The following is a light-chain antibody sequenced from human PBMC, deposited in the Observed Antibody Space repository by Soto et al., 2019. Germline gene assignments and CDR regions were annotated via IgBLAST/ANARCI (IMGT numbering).Light chain of an antibody. V-gene: IGLV2-14*01. CDR3: ISYTTTNTWV. CDR1: SSDVGGFNY. J-gene: IGLJ3*02. CDR2: EVS. Sequence: QSALTQPASVSASPGQSITISCTGSSSDVGGFNYVSWYQHHPGKAPKVMIHEVSNRPSGISTRFSGSKSGNTASLTMSGLQAEDEADYYCISYTTTNTWVFGGGTKLTVL.